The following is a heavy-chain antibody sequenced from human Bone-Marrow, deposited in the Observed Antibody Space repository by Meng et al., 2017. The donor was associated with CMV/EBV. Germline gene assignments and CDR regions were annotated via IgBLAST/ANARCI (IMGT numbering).Heavy chain of an antibody. J-gene: IGHJ6*02. CDR2: ISYDGSNK. Sequence: GGSLRLSCAASGFTFDDYAMHWVRQAPGKGLEWVAVISYDGSNKYYADSVKGRFTISRDNSKNTLYLQMNSLRAEDTAVYYCARDRTTYYDFWSGYYTYGMDVWGQGTTVTVSS. D-gene: IGHD3-3*01. CDR1: GFTFDDYA. CDR3: ARDRTTYYDFWSGYYTYGMDV. V-gene: IGHV3-30*04.